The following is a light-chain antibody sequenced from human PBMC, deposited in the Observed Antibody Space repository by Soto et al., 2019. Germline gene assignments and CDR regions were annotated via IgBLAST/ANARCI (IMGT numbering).Light chain of an antibody. V-gene: IGLV2-14*01. Sequence: QSALTQPASVSGSPGQSITISCTGTSSDVGGYTYVSWYQQHPGKAPKLMIYDVSYRPSGVSNRFSGSKSGNTASLTISGLQAEDEAYYYCCSSTSSNTYVFGTGTKVTVL. CDR2: DVS. CDR1: SSDVGGYTY. J-gene: IGLJ1*01. CDR3: CSSTSSNTYV.